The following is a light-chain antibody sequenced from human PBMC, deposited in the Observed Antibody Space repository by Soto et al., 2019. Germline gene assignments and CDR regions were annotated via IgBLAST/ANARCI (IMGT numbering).Light chain of an antibody. J-gene: IGKJ1*01. CDR2: GAS. CDR3: QHYYSHPPT. CDR1: QGIGNN. V-gene: IGKV1-8*01. Sequence: AIQMTQSPSSLSASVGDRVTITCRASQGIGNNLAWYQRKPGRAPKLLISGASTLQIGVPSRFSGSGSETEFTLTINYLQSEDFAIYYCQHYYSHPPTFGQGTNVEIK.